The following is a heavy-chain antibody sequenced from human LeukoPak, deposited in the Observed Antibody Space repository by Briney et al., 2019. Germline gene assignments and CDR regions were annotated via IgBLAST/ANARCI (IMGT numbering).Heavy chain of an antibody. D-gene: IGHD3-22*01. V-gene: IGHV3-7*01. CDR1: GFTFSSYW. Sequence: PGGSLRLSCAASGFTFSSYWMSWDRQAPGKGLEWVANIKQDGSEKYYVDSVKGRFTISRDNAKNSLYLQMNSLRAEDTAVYYCARDRDYYDSSGLDYWGQGTLVTVSS. CDR2: IKQDGSEK. CDR3: ARDRDYYDSSGLDY. J-gene: IGHJ4*02.